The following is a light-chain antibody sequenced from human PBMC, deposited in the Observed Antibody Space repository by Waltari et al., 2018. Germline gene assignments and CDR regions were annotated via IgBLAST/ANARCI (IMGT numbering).Light chain of an antibody. CDR3: CSYAGSVTEI. V-gene: IGLV2-23*02. Sequence: SALTPPASVSRSPGQSIPLSSPATSRDFGDYKSASWYQHHPGKAPKLLIYDVSKRPSGVSNRFSGSKSGNTASLTISGLQTEDDADYYCCSYAGSVTEIFGGGTKLTVL. CDR2: DVS. CDR1: SRDFGDYKS. J-gene: IGLJ2*01.